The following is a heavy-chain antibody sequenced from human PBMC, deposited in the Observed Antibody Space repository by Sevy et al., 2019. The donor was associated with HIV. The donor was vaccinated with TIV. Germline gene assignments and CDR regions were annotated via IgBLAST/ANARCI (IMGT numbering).Heavy chain of an antibody. D-gene: IGHD2-21*01. J-gene: IGHJ5*01. CDR2: ISSSGTI. V-gene: IGHV3-48*01. CDR3: ARAGGDCYSKNECWFVS. CDR1: GFTFSAYS. Sequence: GGSLRLSCAASGFTFSAYSMNWVRQAPGKGLEWVSYISSSGTIYYADSVKGQFTISRDNAKSSLYLQMNGLRAEDTAVDYCARAGGDCYSKNECWFVSWGQGTLVTVSS.